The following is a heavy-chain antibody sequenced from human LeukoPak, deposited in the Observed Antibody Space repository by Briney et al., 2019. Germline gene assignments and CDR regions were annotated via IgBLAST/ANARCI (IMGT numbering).Heavy chain of an antibody. J-gene: IGHJ4*02. CDR3: AKERDYGPADY. CDR1: GFIFNKHA. CDR2: LSGSGGST. V-gene: IGHV3-23*01. D-gene: IGHD4/OR15-4a*01. Sequence: SGGSLRLSCAASGFIFNKHAMSWVRQAPGKGLEWVSGLSGSGGSTDYADSVKGRFTVSRDNSKNTLFLRMNSLRAEDTAIYYCAKERDYGPADYWGQGTLVTVSS.